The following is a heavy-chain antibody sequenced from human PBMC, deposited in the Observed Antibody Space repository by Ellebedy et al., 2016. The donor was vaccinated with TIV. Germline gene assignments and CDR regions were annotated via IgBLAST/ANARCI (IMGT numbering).Heavy chain of an antibody. CDR2: AYFSGRT. CDR3: ARRVGGGDYSWFDP. Sequence: MPSETLSLTCTVSGGSISSSSYYWGWIRRPPGKGLEWIGSAYFSGRTNYNASLKSRVTLAVDTAKNQFSLKMTSVTAADTAGYYCARRVGGGDYSWFDPWGQGILVTVSS. V-gene: IGHV4-39*01. J-gene: IGHJ5*02. D-gene: IGHD2-21*02. CDR1: GGSISSSSYY.